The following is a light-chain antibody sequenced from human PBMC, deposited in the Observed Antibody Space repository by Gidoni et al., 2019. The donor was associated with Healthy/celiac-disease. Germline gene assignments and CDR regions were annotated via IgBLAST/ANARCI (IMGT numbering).Light chain of an antibody. CDR1: QSVSSN. CDR2: GAS. CDR3: QQYNNWPPT. Sequence: EIVMTQSPATLSVSPGERATLSCRASQSVSSNLAWYQQKPGQAPRPLIYGASTRAPGIPARFSGSGSGTEFTLTISSLQSEDFAVYYCQQYNNWPPTFGQXTKVEIK. V-gene: IGKV3D-15*01. J-gene: IGKJ1*01.